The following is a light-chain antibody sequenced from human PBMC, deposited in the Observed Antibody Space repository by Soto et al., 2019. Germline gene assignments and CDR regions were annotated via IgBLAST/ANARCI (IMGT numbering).Light chain of an antibody. CDR1: QSISTW. V-gene: IGKV1-5*03. Sequence: DIQMTQSPSTLSASVGDRITITCRASQSISTWLAWYQQKPGKAPKLLIYKASSLQSGVPSRFSVSGSGTEFTLTISSLQPDDCATDYCQHYNSYSRAFGQGTKVEIK. J-gene: IGKJ1*01. CDR3: QHYNSYSRA. CDR2: KAS.